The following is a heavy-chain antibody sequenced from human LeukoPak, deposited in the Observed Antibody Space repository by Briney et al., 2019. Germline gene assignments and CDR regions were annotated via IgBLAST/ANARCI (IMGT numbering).Heavy chain of an antibody. CDR2: ISGRDGNT. D-gene: IGHD4/OR15-4a*01. CDR3: ARRAGAYSHPYDY. CDR1: GFTFSTYG. V-gene: IGHV3-23*01. Sequence: GGSLRLSCAASGFTFSTYGMSWVRQAPGKGLEWVSAISGRDGNTYYADSVKGRFTISRDNSKNTLYLQMNSLRAEDTAVYYCARRAGAYSHPYDYWGQGTLVTVSS. J-gene: IGHJ4*02.